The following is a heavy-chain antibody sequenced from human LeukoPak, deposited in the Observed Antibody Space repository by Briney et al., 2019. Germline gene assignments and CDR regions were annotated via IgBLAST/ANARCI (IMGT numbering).Heavy chain of an antibody. CDR3: ARGPGSSGGAYVGDY. V-gene: IGHV3-74*01. Sequence: GGSLRLSCAASGFTFSSYSMNWVRQVPGKGLVWVSRIDGGGSTTNYADPVKGRFSISRDNAKSTLYLQMNSLRAEDTAVYYCARGPGSSGGAYVGDYWGHGTLVTVSS. CDR1: GFTFSSYS. J-gene: IGHJ4*01. D-gene: IGHD3-22*01. CDR2: IDGGGSTT.